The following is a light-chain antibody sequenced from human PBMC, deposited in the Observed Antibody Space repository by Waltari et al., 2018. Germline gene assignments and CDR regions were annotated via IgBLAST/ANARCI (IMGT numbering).Light chain of an antibody. CDR2: DAS. CDR3: HQRGSWPIT. CDR1: QSISTY. J-gene: IGKJ5*01. V-gene: IGKV3-11*01. Sequence: VLTQSPATLSLSPGAGATLSCRASQSISTYLAWFQQRPGQAPRLLIYDASNRAAGVPARFSGSGSWTDFTLSISSLEPEDFAVYYCHQRGSWPITFGQGTRLEIK.